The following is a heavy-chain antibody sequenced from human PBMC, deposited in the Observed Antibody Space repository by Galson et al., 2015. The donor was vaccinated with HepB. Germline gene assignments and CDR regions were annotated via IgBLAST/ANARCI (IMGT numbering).Heavy chain of an antibody. D-gene: IGHD1-26*01. V-gene: IGHV4-39*01. Sequence: LTCTVSGGSISSSSYYRGWIRQPPGKGLEWIGSIYYSGSTYYNPSLKSRVTISVDTSKNQFSLKLSSVTAADTAVYYCATKLGIVGANNWGQGTLVTVSS. J-gene: IGHJ4*02. CDR3: ATKLGIVGANN. CDR1: GGSISSSSYY. CDR2: IYYSGST.